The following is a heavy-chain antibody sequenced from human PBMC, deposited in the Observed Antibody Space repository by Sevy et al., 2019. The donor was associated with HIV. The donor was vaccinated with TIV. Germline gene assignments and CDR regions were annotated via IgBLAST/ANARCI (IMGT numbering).Heavy chain of an antibody. V-gene: IGHV3-15*07. D-gene: IGHD3-22*01. CDR3: TTGPYYYDSSGYSDY. J-gene: IGHJ4*02. CDR2: IKSKTDGGTT. CDR1: GFTFTNAW. Sequence: GGSLRLSCAASGFTFTNAWMNWVRQAPGKGLEWVGRIKSKTDGGTTDYAAPVKGRFTISRDDSKNTLYLQMNSLKTEDTVVYYCTTGPYYYDSSGYSDYWGQGTLVTVSS.